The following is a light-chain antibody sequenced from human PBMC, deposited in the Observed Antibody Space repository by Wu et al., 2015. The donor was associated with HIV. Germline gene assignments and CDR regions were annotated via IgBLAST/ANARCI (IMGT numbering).Light chain of an antibody. Sequence: DIQMTQSPSSVSASVGDRVTITCRASQSINNNLNWYQQRPGKAPNLLIYASSTLQSGVPFRFSGSGSGTDFTLTINSLQPDDFATYYCQEYVSYSTFGGGTKVEIK. CDR3: QEYVSYST. CDR1: QSINNN. CDR2: ASS. J-gene: IGKJ4*01. V-gene: IGKV1-39*01.